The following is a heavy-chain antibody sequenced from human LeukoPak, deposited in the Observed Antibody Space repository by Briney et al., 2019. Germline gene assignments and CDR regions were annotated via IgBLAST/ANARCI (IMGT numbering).Heavy chain of an antibody. CDR2: IYHSGST. CDR3: ARVSHYYGSGTLDY. J-gene: IGHJ4*02. CDR1: GGSISSGGYS. V-gene: IGHV4-30-2*01. D-gene: IGHD3-10*01. Sequence: SETLSLTCAVSGGSISSGGYSWSWIRQPPGKGLEWIGYIYHSGSTYYNPSLKSRVTISVDTSKNQFSLKLNSVTAADTAVYYCARVSHYYGSGTLDYWGQGTLVTVSS.